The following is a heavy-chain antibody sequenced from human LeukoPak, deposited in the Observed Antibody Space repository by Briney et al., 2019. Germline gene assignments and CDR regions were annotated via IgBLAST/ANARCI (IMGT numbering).Heavy chain of an antibody. CDR2: ISYDGRNQ. CDR3: AKDKGGPRGSSWLFDY. D-gene: IGHD6-13*01. V-gene: IGHV3-30*18. Sequence: GGSLRLPCAASGFTLSSYGMHWARQAPGTGLDWVAVISYDGRNQYYADSVKGRFTISRDNSKNTLYLQMNSLRAEDTAVYYCAKDKGGPRGSSWLFDYWGQGTLVTVSS. J-gene: IGHJ4*02. CDR1: GFTLSSYG.